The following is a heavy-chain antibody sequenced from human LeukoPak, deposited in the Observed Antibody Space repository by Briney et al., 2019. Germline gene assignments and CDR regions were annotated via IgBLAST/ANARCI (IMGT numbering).Heavy chain of an antibody. CDR3: ARHTLVGARNAFDI. D-gene: IGHD1-26*01. CDR2: MYYGGNT. CDR1: GGSISSYY. J-gene: IGHJ3*02. V-gene: IGHV4-59*08. Sequence: PSETLSLTCNVSGGSISSYYWSWVRQPPGKGLEWIGYMYYGGNTNYNPSLKSRVTTSVDSSKNQFSLKLSSVTAADTAVYYCARHTLVGARNAFDIWGQGTMVTVSS.